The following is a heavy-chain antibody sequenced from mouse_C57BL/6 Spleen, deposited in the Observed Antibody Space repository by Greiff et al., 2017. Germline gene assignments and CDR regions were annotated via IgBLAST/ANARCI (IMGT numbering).Heavy chain of an antibody. J-gene: IGHJ3*01. V-gene: IGHV5-4*03. Sequence: DVMLVESGGGLVKPGGSLKLSCAASGFTFSSYAMSWVRQTPEKRLEWVATISDGGSYTYYTDNVKGRFTISRDNAKTTLYLQLRHLKSDDTSMYYCARVGPYYGSSWFAYWGQGTLVTVSA. CDR3: ARVGPYYGSSWFAY. D-gene: IGHD1-1*01. CDR1: GFTFSSYA. CDR2: ISDGGSYT.